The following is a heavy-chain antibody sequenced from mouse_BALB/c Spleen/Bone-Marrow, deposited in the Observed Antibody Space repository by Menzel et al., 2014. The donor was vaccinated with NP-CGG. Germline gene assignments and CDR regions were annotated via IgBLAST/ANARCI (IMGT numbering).Heavy chain of an antibody. V-gene: IGHV5-12-2*01. Sequence: EVQLQQSGGGLVQPGGSLKLSCAASGFTFGNYTMSWIRQTPEKRLEWVAYISKGGGTTYYPGTVKGRFTISRDNAKNTLYLQMSSLKSEDTAVYYCARRYDYGYGPFAYWGQGTLVTVSA. D-gene: IGHD1-2*01. CDR2: ISKGGGTT. J-gene: IGHJ3*01. CDR3: ARRYDYGYGPFAY. CDR1: GFTFGNYT.